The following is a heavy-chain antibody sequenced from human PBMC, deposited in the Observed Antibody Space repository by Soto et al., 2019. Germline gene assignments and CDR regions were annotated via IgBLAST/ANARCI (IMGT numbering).Heavy chain of an antibody. CDR3: ARHGYNYGGGYFDS. CDR1: GVTVSSNY. CDR2: IYSGGST. D-gene: IGHD5-18*01. J-gene: IGHJ4*02. Sequence: EVQLVESGGGLVQPGGSLRLSCAASGVTVSSNYMSWVRQAPGKGLEWVSVIYSGGSTYYADSVKGRFTISRDNSKNTLYLQMNSLRAEDTAVYDCARHGYNYGGGYFDSWGQGTLVTVSS. V-gene: IGHV3-66*04.